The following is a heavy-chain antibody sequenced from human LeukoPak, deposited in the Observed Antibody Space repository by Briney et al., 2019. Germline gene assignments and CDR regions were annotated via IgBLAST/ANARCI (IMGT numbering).Heavy chain of an antibody. V-gene: IGHV1-46*01. Sequence: ASVKVSCKASGYTFTSYYMHWVRQAPGQGLEWMGIINPSGGSTSYAQKFQGRVTMTRDTSTSTVYMELSSLRSEDTAVYYCARTEPAEGLGFLEWLSYFDYWGQGTLVTVSS. CDR1: GYTFTSYY. CDR2: INPSGGST. CDR3: ARTEPAEGLGFLEWLSYFDY. D-gene: IGHD3-3*01. J-gene: IGHJ4*02.